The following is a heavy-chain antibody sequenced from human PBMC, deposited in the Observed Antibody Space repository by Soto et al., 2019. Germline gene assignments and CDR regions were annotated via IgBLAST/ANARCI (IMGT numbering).Heavy chain of an antibody. CDR2: ISGSGGST. D-gene: IGHD4-17*01. CDR1: GFTFSSYA. CDR3: AKNAGYGDYGPDWYFDL. V-gene: IGHV3-23*01. J-gene: IGHJ2*01. Sequence: GGSLRLSCAASGFTFSSYAMSWVRQAPGKGLEWVSAISGSGGSTYYADSVKGRFTISRDNSKNTLYLQMNSLRAEDTAVYYCAKNAGYGDYGPDWYFDLWGRGTLVTVSS.